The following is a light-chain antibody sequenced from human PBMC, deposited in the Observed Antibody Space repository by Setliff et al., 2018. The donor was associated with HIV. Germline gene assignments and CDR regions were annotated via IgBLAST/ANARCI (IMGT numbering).Light chain of an antibody. CDR1: SSDVGGYNY. CDR2: DVN. Sequence: QSVLTQPASVSGSPGQSITISCTETSSDVGGYNYISWYQQHPGKAPKLMIYDVNNRPSGVSNRFSGSKSGNTASLTISGLQAEDEADYYCSSNTSSTPLYVFGTGTKVTVL. CDR3: SSNTSSTPLYV. V-gene: IGLV2-14*03. J-gene: IGLJ1*01.